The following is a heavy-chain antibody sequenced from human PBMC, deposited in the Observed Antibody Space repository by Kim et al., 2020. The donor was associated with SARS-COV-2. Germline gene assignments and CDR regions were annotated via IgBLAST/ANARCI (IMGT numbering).Heavy chain of an antibody. J-gene: IGHJ4*02. V-gene: IGHV1-69*01. D-gene: IGHD2-21*01. Sequence: YAQRFQGRVTITADESTSTTYMDLRNLTSDDTAIYYCARGIAYTSGPDYWGQGTLVTVST. CDR3: ARGIAYTSGPDY.